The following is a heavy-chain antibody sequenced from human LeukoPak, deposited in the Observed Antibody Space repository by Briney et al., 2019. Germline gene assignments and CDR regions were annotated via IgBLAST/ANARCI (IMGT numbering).Heavy chain of an antibody. V-gene: IGHV4-34*01. Sequence: SETLSLTCAVYGGSFSGYYWSWIRQPPGKGLEWIGEINHSGSTNYNPSLKSRVTISVDTSKNQFSLKLTSVTAADTAVYSCARTPNTIFGVVPIYNWFDPWGQGTLVTVSS. CDR1: GGSFSGYY. J-gene: IGHJ5*02. D-gene: IGHD3-3*01. CDR2: INHSGST. CDR3: ARTPNTIFGVVPIYNWFDP.